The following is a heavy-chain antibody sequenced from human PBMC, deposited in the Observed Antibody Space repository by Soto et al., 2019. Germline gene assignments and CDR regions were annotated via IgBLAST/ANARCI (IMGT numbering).Heavy chain of an antibody. CDR3: AREMYYYDSSGYLGLFDP. J-gene: IGHJ5*02. CDR2: ISAYNGNT. D-gene: IGHD3-22*01. Sequence: ASVKVSCKASIYTFTCYGISWVRQAPGQGLEWMGWISAYNGNTNYAQKLQGRVTMTTDTSTSTAYMELRSLRSDDTAVYYCAREMYYYDSSGYLGLFDPWGQGTLVTVPQ. CDR1: IYTFTCYG. V-gene: IGHV1-18*01.